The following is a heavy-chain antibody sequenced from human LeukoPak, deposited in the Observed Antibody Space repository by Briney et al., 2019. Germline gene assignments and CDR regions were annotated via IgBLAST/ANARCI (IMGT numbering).Heavy chain of an antibody. J-gene: IGHJ4*02. CDR2: IYPGDSDT. Sequence: GESLKISCKGSGFSFTNYWIAWVRKMPGKGLEWMGVIYPGDSDTRYSPSFQGQVTISADKSISTAYLQWSSLQASDTAMYYCARRDCGGDCYSDYWGQGTLVTVSS. D-gene: IGHD2-21*02. V-gene: IGHV5-51*01. CDR1: GFSFTNYW. CDR3: ARRDCGGDCYSDY.